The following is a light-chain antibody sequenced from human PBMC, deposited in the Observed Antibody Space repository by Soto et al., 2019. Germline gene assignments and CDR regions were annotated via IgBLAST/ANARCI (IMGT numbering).Light chain of an antibody. J-gene: IGKJ5*01. CDR3: QQYDDLVT. CDR1: QSISSW. CDR2: DAS. Sequence: DIQMTQSPSTRSASVGDRVTITCRAIQSISSWLAWYQQKPGKAPKLLIYDASSLESGVPSRFSGSGSGTEFTLTISSLQPDDFATYYCQQYDDLVTFGQGTDWRL. V-gene: IGKV1-5*01.